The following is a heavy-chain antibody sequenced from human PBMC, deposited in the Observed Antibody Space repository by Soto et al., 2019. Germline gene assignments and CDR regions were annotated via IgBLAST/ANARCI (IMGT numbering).Heavy chain of an antibody. CDR3: ARGGYFDSSNYLAY. CDR2: INPGNGNT. D-gene: IGHD3-22*01. V-gene: IGHV1-3*01. CDR1: GYTFTSYG. Sequence: ASVKVSCKASGYTFTSYGINWVRQAPGRGLEWMGWINPGNGNTKYSQQFQGRVIIDRDTSASTAYMELSSLRSEDTAVYYCARGGYFDSSNYLAYWGLGALVTVSS. J-gene: IGHJ4*02.